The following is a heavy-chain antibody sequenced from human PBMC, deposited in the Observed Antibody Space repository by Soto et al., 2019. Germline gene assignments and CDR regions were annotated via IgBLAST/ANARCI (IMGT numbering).Heavy chain of an antibody. D-gene: IGHD3-3*01. CDR3: SSGGNWFDP. CDR1: GGSISSYY. J-gene: IGHJ5*02. Sequence: PSETLSLTCTVSGGSISSYYWSWIRQPPGKGLEWIGYIYYSGSTNYNPSLKRRVTISVDTSKNQISLKLSSVTAADTAVYSCSSGGNWFDPWGQGTLVTVSS. V-gene: IGHV4-59*01. CDR2: IYYSGST.